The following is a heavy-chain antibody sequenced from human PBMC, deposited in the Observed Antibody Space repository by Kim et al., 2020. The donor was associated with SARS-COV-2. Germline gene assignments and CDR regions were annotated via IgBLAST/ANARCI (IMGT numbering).Heavy chain of an antibody. Sequence: GGSLRLSCAASGFTFSSYAMSWVRQAPGKGLEWVGSISGSGGSTYYADSVKGRCTISRDNAKNTLYLQMNSLRAEDTAVYYCAKVIPMVRGGGRVDYWGEESLVTVSS. CDR1: GFTFSSYA. J-gene: IGHJ4*02. CDR3: AKVIPMVRGGGRVDY. V-gene: IGHV3-23*01. D-gene: IGHD3-10*01. CDR2: ISGSGGST.